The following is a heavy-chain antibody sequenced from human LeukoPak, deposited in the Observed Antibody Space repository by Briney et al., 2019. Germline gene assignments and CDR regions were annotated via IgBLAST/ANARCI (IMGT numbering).Heavy chain of an antibody. CDR2: INPNSGGT. CDR3: ARVISCSGGSCYSWYFQH. D-gene: IGHD2-15*01. V-gene: IGHV1-2*02. Sequence: ASVKVSCKASGYTFTGYYMHWVRQAPGQGLEWMGWINPNSGGTNYAQKFQGRVAMTRDTSISTAYMELSRLRSDDTAVYYCARVISCSGGSCYSWYFQHWGQGTLVTVSS. J-gene: IGHJ1*01. CDR1: GYTFTGYY.